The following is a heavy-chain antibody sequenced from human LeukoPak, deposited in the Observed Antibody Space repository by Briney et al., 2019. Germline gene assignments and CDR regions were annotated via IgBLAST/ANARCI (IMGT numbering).Heavy chain of an antibody. D-gene: IGHD3-22*01. J-gene: IGHJ4*02. Sequence: PSETLSLTRAVYGGSFSGYYWSWIRQPPGKGLEWIGEINHSGSTNYNPSLKSRVTISVDTSKNQFSLKLSSVTAADTAVYYCARGLRSVKYYDSSGYRKPRPFDYWGQGTLVTVSS. CDR3: ARGLRSVKYYDSSGYRKPRPFDY. CDR2: INHSGST. CDR1: GGSFSGYY. V-gene: IGHV4-34*01.